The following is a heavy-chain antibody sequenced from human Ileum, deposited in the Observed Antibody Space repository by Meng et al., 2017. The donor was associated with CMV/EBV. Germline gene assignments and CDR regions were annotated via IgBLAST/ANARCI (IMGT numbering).Heavy chain of an antibody. Sequence: QEQLQQWGAALLNPSETLALTCAVYGGYFSSCYWSWIRQPPGKGLVWSREINHNGSTNYDPSLKSRVTISVDTSKNQFFLKLSSVTAADTAVYYCARGVAGRPFDYWGQGTLFTVSS. CDR2: INHNGST. D-gene: IGHD2-15*01. CDR3: ARGVAGRPFDY. J-gene: IGHJ4*03. V-gene: IGHV4-34*01. CDR1: GGYFSSCY.